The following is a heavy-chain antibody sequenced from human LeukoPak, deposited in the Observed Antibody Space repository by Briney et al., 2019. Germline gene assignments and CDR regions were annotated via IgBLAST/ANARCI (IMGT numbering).Heavy chain of an antibody. CDR2: IYPADSDT. CDR3: ARQSRDGSKTRGYYLDF. D-gene: IGHD3-10*01. J-gene: IGHJ4*02. Sequence: GESLKISCKASGYSSTSYWIGWVRQMPGKGLEWMGIIYPADSDTTYSPSFQGQVTISADKSINTVYLQWSSLKASDTAMYYCARQSRDGSKTRGYYLDFWGQGTLVTVSS. V-gene: IGHV5-51*01. CDR1: GYSSTSYW.